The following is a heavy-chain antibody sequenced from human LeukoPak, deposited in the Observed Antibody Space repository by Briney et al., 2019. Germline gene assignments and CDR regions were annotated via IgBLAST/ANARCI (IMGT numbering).Heavy chain of an antibody. D-gene: IGHD1-26*01. CDR3: ARVRGSYYDGYFDY. CDR2: IRYDGSNK. Sequence: GGSLRLSCAASGFTFSTYGMHWARQAPGKGLEWVAFIRYDGSNKYYTDSVKGRFTISRDNAKNSLYLQMNSLRAEDTAVYYCARVRGSYYDGYFDYWGQGTLVTVSS. CDR1: GFTFSTYG. J-gene: IGHJ4*02. V-gene: IGHV3-30*02.